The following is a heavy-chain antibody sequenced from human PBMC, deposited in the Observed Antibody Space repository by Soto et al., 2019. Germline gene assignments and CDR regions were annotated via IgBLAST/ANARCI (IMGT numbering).Heavy chain of an antibody. CDR3: ARGKDYYGSGSYYTHYYYMDV. CDR2: MNPNSGNT. J-gene: IGHJ6*03. CDR1: GYTFTSYD. D-gene: IGHD3-10*01. Sequence: ASVKVSFKASGYTFTSYDINWVRQATGQGLEWMGWMNPNSGNTGYAQKFQGRVTMTRNTSISTAYMELSSLRSEDTAVYYCARGKDYYGSGSYYTHYYYMDVWGKGTTVTVSS. V-gene: IGHV1-8*01.